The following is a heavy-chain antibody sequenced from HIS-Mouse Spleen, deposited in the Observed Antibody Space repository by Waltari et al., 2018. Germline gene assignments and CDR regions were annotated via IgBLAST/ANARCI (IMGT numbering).Heavy chain of an antibody. CDR3: ARGRSPATVTMGYYFDY. Sequence: QVQLQQWGAGLLKPSETLSLTCAVYGGSFSGYYWSWIRQPPGKGLEGVGEINHSGSNNDNPALKSRGTISVDTSKNQFSLKLGCVTAAETAVYYCARGRSPATVTMGYYFDYWGKGTLVTVSS. CDR2: INHSGSN. CDR1: GGSFSGYY. J-gene: IGHJ4*02. D-gene: IGHD4-17*01. V-gene: IGHV4-34*01.